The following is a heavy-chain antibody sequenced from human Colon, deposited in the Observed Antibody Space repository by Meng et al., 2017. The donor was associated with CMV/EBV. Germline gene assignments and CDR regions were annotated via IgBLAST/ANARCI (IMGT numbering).Heavy chain of an antibody. V-gene: IGHV1-2*02. CDR1: GYPFTVYF. CDR3: TRGYGDFALDP. J-gene: IGHJ5*02. CDR2: INPNTGST. D-gene: IGHD4-17*01. Sequence: SCKASGYPFTVYFIEWVRQAPGQGFEWMGWINPNTGSTYYAQRFQGRITMTRDTSITTAYMELSSLTSDDTAVYYCTRGYGDFALDPWGQGTLVTVSS.